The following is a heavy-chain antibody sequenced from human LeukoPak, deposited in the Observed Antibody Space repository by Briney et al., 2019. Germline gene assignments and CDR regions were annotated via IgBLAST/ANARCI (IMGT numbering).Heavy chain of an antibody. J-gene: IGHJ3*02. CDR1: GGSISSGGYS. V-gene: IGHV4-30-2*05. CDR3: ARDLGLLEDPGAFDI. CDR2: IYHSGST. D-gene: IGHD3-3*01. Sequence: SSETLSLTCAVSGGSISSGGYSWSWIRQPPGKGLEWIGYIYHSGSTYYNPSLKSRVTISVDTSKNQFSLKLSSVTAADTAVYYCARDLGLLEDPGAFDIWGQGTMVTVSS.